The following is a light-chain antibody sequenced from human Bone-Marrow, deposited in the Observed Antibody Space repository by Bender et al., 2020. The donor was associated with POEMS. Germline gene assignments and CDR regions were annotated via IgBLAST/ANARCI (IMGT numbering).Light chain of an antibody. V-gene: IGLV2-14*01. CDR1: RSDIGRYRY. Sequence: QSALTQPASVSGSPGQSITISCTGTRSDIGRYRYVSWYQQYPGKAPRLLIYEVSNRPSGVSSRFSGSKSVNTASLTISGLQAEDEGHYYCSSFTSSNTLIFGGGTSLTVL. CDR3: SSFTSSNTLI. J-gene: IGLJ2*01. CDR2: EVS.